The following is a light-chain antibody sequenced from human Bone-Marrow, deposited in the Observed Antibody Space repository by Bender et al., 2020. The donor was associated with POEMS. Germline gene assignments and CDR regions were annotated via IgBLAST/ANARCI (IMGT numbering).Light chain of an antibody. V-gene: IGLV1-44*01. CDR1: SSNIGAHA. Sequence: QSVLTQPPSASGTPGQRVTISCSGGSSNIGAHAVNWYQHLPGTDPKLLIYSSHRRPSEVPDRFSGSRSGTSASLAICGLQSVDRAKYYCAVGDDSLYKWVIGRDTKLNVL. CDR2: SSH. J-gene: IGLJ6*01. CDR3: AVGDDSLYKWV.